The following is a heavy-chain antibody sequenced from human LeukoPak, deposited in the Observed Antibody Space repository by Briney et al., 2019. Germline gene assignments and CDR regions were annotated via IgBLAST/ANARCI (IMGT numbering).Heavy chain of an antibody. D-gene: IGHD1-26*01. J-gene: IGHJ4*02. Sequence: GGSLRLSCAASGFTFSIYAMHWVRQAPGKGLEYVSVISSNGGSTYFANSVKGRFTISRENSKNTLYLQMGSLRAEDMAVYYCARGGVVIEGATSIDYWGQGTLVTVSS. V-gene: IGHV3-64*01. CDR3: ARGGVVIEGATSIDY. CDR2: ISSNGGST. CDR1: GFTFSIYA.